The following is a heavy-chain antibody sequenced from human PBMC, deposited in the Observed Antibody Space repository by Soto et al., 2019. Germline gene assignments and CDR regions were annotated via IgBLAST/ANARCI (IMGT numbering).Heavy chain of an antibody. V-gene: IGHV1-69*08. CDR1: GTIFSSYT. CDR2: IIPILGET. D-gene: IGHD3-16*01. Sequence: QVQLVQSGAEVKKPGSSVRVSCKASGTIFSSYTISWVRQAPGQGLEWMGRIIPILGETNSAQKFQDRATLTADKSTNTAYMELNSLRLGDTAVYYCARGLGGRMDDWGQGTTVTVSS. J-gene: IGHJ6*02. CDR3: ARGLGGRMDD.